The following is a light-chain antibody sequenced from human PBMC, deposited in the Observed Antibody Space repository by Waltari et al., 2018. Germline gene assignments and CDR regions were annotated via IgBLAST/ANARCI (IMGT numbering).Light chain of an antibody. CDR3: NCQDNSGNHYV. V-gene: IGLV3-19*01. CDR2: GQN. Sequence: SSEVTQDPSVSVALGQTVRITCQGDILRSHFASWYQQMPGQAPILVIYGQNARPSGNPGRVAGSASGETAAWTITGVQAEDEADDYCNCQDNSGNHYVFGPGTKVTVL. J-gene: IGLJ1*01. CDR1: ILRSHF.